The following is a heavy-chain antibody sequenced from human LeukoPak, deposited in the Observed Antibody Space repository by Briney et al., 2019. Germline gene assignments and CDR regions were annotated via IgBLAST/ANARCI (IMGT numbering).Heavy chain of an antibody. J-gene: IGHJ4*02. CDR2: ISSSSSTI. CDR1: GFTFSSYS. D-gene: IGHD1-26*01. Sequence: GGSLRLSCAASGFTFSSYSMNWVSHAPGKGLEWVSFISSSSSTIYYADSVKGRFTIARDNAKNSLYLQMNSLRAEDTAVYYCARDRGGSYSAIDYWGQGTLVTVSS. V-gene: IGHV3-48*04. CDR3: ARDRGGSYSAIDY.